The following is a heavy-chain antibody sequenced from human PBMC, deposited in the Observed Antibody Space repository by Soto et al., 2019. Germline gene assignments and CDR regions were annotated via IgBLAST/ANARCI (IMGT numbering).Heavy chain of an antibody. Sequence: QVQLQQWGAGLLKPSETLSLTCAVYGGSFSGYYWSWIRQPPGKGLEWIGEINHSGSTNYNPSLKSRVTISVDTSNNQFSLKLSSVTAADTAVYYCARVGRTSYYDSSGYNWFDPWGQGTLVTVSS. CDR2: INHSGST. CDR3: ARVGRTSYYDSSGYNWFDP. D-gene: IGHD3-22*01. J-gene: IGHJ5*02. CDR1: GGSFSGYY. V-gene: IGHV4-34*01.